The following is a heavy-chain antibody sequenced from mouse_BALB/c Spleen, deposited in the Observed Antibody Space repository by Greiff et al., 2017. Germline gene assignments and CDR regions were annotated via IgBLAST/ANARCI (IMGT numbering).Heavy chain of an antibody. CDR1: GFTFNDYY. CDR3: ARSPSAVVYGG. Sequence: VQLQQSGAELVRPGASVKLSCKASGFTFNDYYMHWVKQRPEHGLEWIGWIDPENGNTIYDAKFQGKASITADTSSNTAYLQLSSLTSEDTAVYYCARSPSAVVYGGWGQGTTLTVSS. V-gene: IGHV14-1*02. CDR2: IDPENGNT. J-gene: IGHJ2*01. D-gene: IGHD1-1*01.